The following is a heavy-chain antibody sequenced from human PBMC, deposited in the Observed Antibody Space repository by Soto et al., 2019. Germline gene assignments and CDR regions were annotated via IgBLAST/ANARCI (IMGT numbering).Heavy chain of an antibody. V-gene: IGHV3-23*01. CDR3: AKGAWDFGFRWFGP. J-gene: IGHJ5*02. CDR2: ISGSGGST. CDR1: GFPFAGYA. Sequence: PGGSLRLSCAASGFPFAGYAMTWVRQAPGKGLEWVSGISGSGGSTHYADSVKGRFTISRDNSKNTLYLQMNSLRAEDTALYYCAKGAWDFGFRWFGPWGQGTLVTVSS. D-gene: IGHD3-16*01.